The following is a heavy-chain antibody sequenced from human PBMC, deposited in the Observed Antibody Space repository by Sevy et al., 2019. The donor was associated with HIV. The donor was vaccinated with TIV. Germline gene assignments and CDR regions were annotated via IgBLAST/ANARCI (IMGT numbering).Heavy chain of an antibody. CDR2: IKSKTDGGTR. Sequence: GGSLRLSCAASGFSFTNAWMSWVLQAPGKGLEWVGRIKSKTDGGTRDFAAPVKGRFAISRDDSKSTFYLQMDSLKTEDTGVYYCTAGVGTSDCDYWGQGILVTVSS. CDR1: GFSFTNAW. J-gene: IGHJ4*02. D-gene: IGHD1-26*01. CDR3: TAGVGTSDCDY. V-gene: IGHV3-15*01.